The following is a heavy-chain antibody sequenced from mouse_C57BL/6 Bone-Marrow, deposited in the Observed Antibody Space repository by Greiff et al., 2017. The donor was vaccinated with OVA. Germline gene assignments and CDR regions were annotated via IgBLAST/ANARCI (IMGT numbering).Heavy chain of an antibody. V-gene: IGHV10-1*01. Sequence: EVNVVESGGGLVQPKGSLKLSCAASGFSFNTYAMNWVRQAPGKGLEWVARIRSKSNNYATYYADSVKDRFTISRDDSESMLYLQMNNLKTEDTAMYYCVRSLTRGFAYWGQGTLVTVSA. D-gene: IGHD1-1*01. CDR3: VRSLTRGFAY. CDR1: GFSFNTYA. J-gene: IGHJ3*01. CDR2: IRSKSNNYAT.